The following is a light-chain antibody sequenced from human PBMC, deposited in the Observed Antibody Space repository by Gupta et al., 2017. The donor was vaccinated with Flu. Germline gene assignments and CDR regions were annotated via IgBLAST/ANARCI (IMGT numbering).Light chain of an antibody. Sequence: EIVLTQSPATLSLSPGERATLSCRASQSVGSYLAWSQQKPGQVPRLLIYDASSRASGIPARFSGSGSGTDFTLTISSLEPEDFAVYYCQQRSNWPLTFGGGTKVEIK. CDR1: QSVGSY. CDR3: QQRSNWPLT. V-gene: IGKV3-11*01. J-gene: IGKJ4*01. CDR2: DAS.